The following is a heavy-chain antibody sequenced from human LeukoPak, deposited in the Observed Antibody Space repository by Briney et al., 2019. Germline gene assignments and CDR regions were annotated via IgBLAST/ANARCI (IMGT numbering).Heavy chain of an antibody. CDR3: AKDMMGNYDILTGYLDLFDY. D-gene: IGHD3-9*01. CDR1: GFTFSSCA. J-gene: IGHJ4*02. CDR2: ISGSGGST. V-gene: IGHV3-23*01. Sequence: GGSLRLSCAASGFTFSSCAMSWVRQAPGKGLVWVSAISGSGGSTYYADSVKGRFTISRDNSKNTLYLQMNSLRAEDTAVYYCAKDMMGNYDILTGYLDLFDYWGQGTLVTVSS.